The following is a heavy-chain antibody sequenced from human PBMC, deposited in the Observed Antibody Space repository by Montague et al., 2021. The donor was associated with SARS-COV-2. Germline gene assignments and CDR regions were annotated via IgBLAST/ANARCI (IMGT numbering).Heavy chain of an antibody. V-gene: IGHV4-39*01. CDR3: ASALGYCSGTSCYSVYGMDV. CDR2: IYYSGST. CDR1: GGSISSSSYY. Sequence: SETLSLTCTVSGGSISSSSYYWGWIRQPPGKGLEWIGSIYYSGSTYYNPSLKSRVTISVDTSKNQFSLKLSSVTAADTAVYYCASALGYCSGTSCYSVYGMDVWGQGTTVTVSS. J-gene: IGHJ6*02. D-gene: IGHD2-2*01.